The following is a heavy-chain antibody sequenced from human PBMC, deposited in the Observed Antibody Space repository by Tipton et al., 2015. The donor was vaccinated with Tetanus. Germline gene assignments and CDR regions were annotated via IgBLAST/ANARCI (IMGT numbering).Heavy chain of an antibody. D-gene: IGHD5-24*01. CDR2: IYPGDSDT. V-gene: IGHV5-51*01. CDR1: GYSFTSYW. Sequence: SLRLSCKGSGYSFTSYWIGWVRQMPGKGLEWMGIIYPGDSDTRYSPSFQGQVTISADKSISTAYLQWSSLKASDTAMYYCARPAEGGGDGYESFDYWGQGTLVTVSS. CDR3: ARPAEGGGDGYESFDY. J-gene: IGHJ4*02.